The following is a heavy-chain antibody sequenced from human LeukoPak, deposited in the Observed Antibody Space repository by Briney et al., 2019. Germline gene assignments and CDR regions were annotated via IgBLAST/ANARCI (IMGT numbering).Heavy chain of an antibody. CDR1: GFTFSSYG. D-gene: IGHD2-2*01. CDR2: IWYDGINK. CDR3: ARSHQYGDV. V-gene: IGHV3-33*01. J-gene: IGHJ6*04. Sequence: GVSLRLSCAASGFTFSSYGMHWVRQAPGKGLEWVAVIWYDGINKYYTASVKGRFTISRDNSKNTLYLQMNSLRAEDTAVFYCARSHQYGDVWGKGTTVTVSS.